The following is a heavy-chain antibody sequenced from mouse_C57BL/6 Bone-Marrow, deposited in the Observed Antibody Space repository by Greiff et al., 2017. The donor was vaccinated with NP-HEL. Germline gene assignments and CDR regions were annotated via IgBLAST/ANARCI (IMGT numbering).Heavy chain of an antibody. CDR2: INYDGSST. CDR3: ARDQGTTVVVYWYFDV. Sequence: EVKVVESEGGLVQPGSSMKLSCTASGFTFSDYYMAWVRQVPEKGLEWVANINYDGSSTYYLDSLKSRFIISRDNAKNILYLQMSSLKSEDTATYYCARDQGTTVVVYWYFDVWGTGTTVTVSS. D-gene: IGHD1-1*01. CDR1: GFTFSDYY. V-gene: IGHV5-16*01. J-gene: IGHJ1*03.